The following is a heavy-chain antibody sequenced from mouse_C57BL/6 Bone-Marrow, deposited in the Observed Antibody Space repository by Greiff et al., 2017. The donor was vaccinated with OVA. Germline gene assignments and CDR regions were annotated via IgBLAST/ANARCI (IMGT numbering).Heavy chain of an antibody. CDR2: IYIGNGYT. J-gene: IGHJ4*01. CDR3: SSDETWRGDY. Sequence: VQLKESGAELVRPGSSVKMSCKTSGYTFTSYGINWVKQRPGQGLEWIGYIYIGNGYTEYNEKFKGKATLTYDTSSSTSYMQLSVLTSEDAEIDFCSSDETWRGDYWGQGTSVTVSS. V-gene: IGHV1-58*01. CDR1: GYTFTSYG.